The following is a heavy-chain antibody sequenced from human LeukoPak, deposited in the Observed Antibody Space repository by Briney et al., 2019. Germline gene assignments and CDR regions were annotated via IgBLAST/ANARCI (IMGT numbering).Heavy chain of an antibody. CDR1: GVMKTYS. D-gene: IGHD3-22*01. V-gene: IGHV3-48*02. Sequence: GGSLRLSCAASGVMKTYSMNWVREASGKGLVWISYISSSSITLNYADSVKGRFTISRDNAKNLVFLHMNSLRDEDTAVYYCARSGNYYDTSGLLYWGQGALVIVSS. CDR3: ARSGNYYDTSGLLY. J-gene: IGHJ4*02. CDR2: ISSSSITL.